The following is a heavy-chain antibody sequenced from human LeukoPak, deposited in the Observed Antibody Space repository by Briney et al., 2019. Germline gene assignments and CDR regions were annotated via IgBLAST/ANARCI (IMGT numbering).Heavy chain of an antibody. D-gene: IGHD3-22*01. Sequence: GESLKISCKGSGYSFTSYWIGWVRQMPGKGLEGMGIIYPGDSDTRYSPSFQGQVTISADKSISTAYLQWSSLKASDTAMYYCARQGGDTGHYYDSSGYGAFDIWGQGTMVTVSS. V-gene: IGHV5-51*01. CDR1: GYSFTSYW. CDR2: IYPGDSDT. J-gene: IGHJ3*02. CDR3: ARQGGDTGHYYDSSGYGAFDI.